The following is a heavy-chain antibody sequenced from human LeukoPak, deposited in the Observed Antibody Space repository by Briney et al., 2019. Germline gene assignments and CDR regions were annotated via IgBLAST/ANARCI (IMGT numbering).Heavy chain of an antibody. CDR1: GFTFSSYA. CDR2: ISYDGSNK. J-gene: IGHJ5*02. D-gene: IGHD2-15*01. Sequence: PGGSLRLSCAASGFTFSSYAMHWVRQAPGKGLEGGAVISYDGSNKYYADSVKGRFTISRDNSKNTLYLQMNSLRADDTAVYYCARDGRCGGGSCYASGWFDPWGQGTLVTVSS. CDR3: ARDGRCGGGSCYASGWFDP. V-gene: IGHV3-30-3*01.